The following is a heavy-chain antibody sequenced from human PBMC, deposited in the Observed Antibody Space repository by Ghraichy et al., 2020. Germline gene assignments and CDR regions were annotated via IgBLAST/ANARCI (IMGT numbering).Heavy chain of an antibody. CDR2: IYYSGST. CDR3: ARDSVGYSSGWYEDYFDY. Sequence: SETLSLTCTVSGGSISSYYWSWIRQPPGKGLEWIGYIYYSGSTNYNPSLKSRVTISVDTSKNQFSLKLSSVTAADTAVYYCARDSVGYSSGWYEDYFDYWGQGTLVTVSS. CDR1: GGSISSYY. J-gene: IGHJ4*02. V-gene: IGHV4-59*01. D-gene: IGHD6-19*01.